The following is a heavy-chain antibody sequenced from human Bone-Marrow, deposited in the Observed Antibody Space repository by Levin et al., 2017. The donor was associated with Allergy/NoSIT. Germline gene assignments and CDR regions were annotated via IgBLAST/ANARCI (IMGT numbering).Heavy chain of an antibody. CDR1: GGSMGTYY. J-gene: IGHJ4*02. D-gene: IGHD1-26*01. V-gene: IGHV4-4*07. CDR2: ISTTGST. Sequence: SETLSLTCSVSGGSMGTYYWCWVRQPAGKGLEWIGRISTTGSTNYNPSLKSRVTISVDMSKNQFSLSLNSVTAADTAVYYCARAGAFSGSYALDYWGQGTLVSVSS. CDR3: ARAGAFSGSYALDY.